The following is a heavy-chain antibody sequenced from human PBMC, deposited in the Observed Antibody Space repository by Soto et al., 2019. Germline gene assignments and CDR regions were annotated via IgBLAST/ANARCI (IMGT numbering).Heavy chain of an antibody. D-gene: IGHD3-22*01. CDR3: ARCCYYDSSGYYYPNWFDP. CDR1: GGSISSGGYS. V-gene: IGHV4-30-2*01. Sequence: SETLSLTCAVSGGSISSGGYSGSWVRQPPGKGLEWIGYIYHSGNTYYNPSLKSRVTISVGRSKNQFSLKLSSVTAADTAVYYCARCCYYDSSGYYYPNWFDPWGQGTLVTFSS. J-gene: IGHJ5*02. CDR2: IYHSGNT.